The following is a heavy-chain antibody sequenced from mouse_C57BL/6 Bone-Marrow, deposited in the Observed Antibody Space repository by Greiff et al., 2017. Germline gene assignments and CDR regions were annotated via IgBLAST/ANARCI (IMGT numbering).Heavy chain of an antibody. CDR1: GFTFSSYA. J-gene: IGHJ1*03. V-gene: IGHV5-9-1*02. CDR2: ISSGADYI. Sequence: DVKLQESGEGLVKPGGSLKLSCAASGFTFSSYAMSWVRQTPEKRLEWVAYISSGADYISYADTVKGRFTFSRDNARNTRYLQMSSVKSEDTAMYYCTGPGYFDVWGTGTTLTVSS. CDR3: TGPGYFDV.